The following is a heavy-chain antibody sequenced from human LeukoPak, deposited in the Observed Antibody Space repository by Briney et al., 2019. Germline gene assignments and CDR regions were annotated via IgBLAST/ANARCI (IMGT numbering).Heavy chain of an antibody. CDR3: ARMTLYGSGTVH. J-gene: IGHJ4*02. CDR1: GFTFSSFS. D-gene: IGHD3-10*01. CDR2: ISSNGGST. Sequence: GGSLSPSCAAPGFTFSSFSMHWVRQAPGKGLENVSGISSNGGSTWYAGSVKGRFTISRDNSKNTVNLQLGSLRIEDTAVYHCARMTLYGSGTVHWGQGILVTVSS. V-gene: IGHV3-64*02.